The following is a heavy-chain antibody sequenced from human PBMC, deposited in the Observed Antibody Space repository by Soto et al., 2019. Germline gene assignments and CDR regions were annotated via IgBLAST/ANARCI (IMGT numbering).Heavy chain of an antibody. CDR3: ARDRGVRGVTHYYYYGMDV. J-gene: IGHJ6*02. D-gene: IGHD3-10*01. CDR2: IIPIFGTA. CDR1: GGTFSSYA. Sequence: QVQLVQSGAEVKKPGSSVKVSCKASGGTFSSYAISWVRQAPGQGLEWMGGIIPIFGTANYAQKFQGRVTITADKSTSTAYRELSSLRSEDTAVYYCARDRGVRGVTHYYYYGMDVWGQGTTVTVSS. V-gene: IGHV1-69*06.